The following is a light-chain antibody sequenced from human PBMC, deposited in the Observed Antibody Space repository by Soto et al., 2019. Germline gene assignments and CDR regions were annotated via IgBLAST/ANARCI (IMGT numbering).Light chain of an antibody. CDR2: VAS. V-gene: IGKV3-15*01. CDR1: QSVNSN. Sequence: EIVMTQSPATLSVSPGERVTLSCRASQSVNSNLAWYQQKPGQTPKLLIYVASTMATSIPARFSGSGSVTEFTPTISSLQAEDFAMYYCQQYNAWPLTFGGGTKVEFK. J-gene: IGKJ4*01. CDR3: QQYNAWPLT.